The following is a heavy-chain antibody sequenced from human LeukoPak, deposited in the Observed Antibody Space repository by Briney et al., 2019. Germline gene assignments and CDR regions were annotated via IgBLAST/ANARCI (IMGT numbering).Heavy chain of an antibody. D-gene: IGHD3-10*01. CDR3: ASPSGGRYRDDALDI. CDR1: GGSVTSGSYY. J-gene: IGHJ3*02. V-gene: IGHV4-61*01. Sequence: SETLSPTCTVSGGSVTSGSYYWSWIRQPPGKTLEWIGYISYTGTTNYNPSLRSRVTISVDMSMNQIFLKLNSVTAADTAVYHCASPSGGRYRDDALDIWGQGTMVTVSS. CDR2: ISYTGTT.